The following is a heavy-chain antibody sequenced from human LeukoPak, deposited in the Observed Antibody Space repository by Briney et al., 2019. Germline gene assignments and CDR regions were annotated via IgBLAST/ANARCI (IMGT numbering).Heavy chain of an antibody. CDR2: IYYSGST. CDR1: GYSISNGYY. V-gene: IGHV4-38-2*02. CDR3: ARVHSSGYLGASYYFDY. J-gene: IGHJ4*02. Sequence: SETLSLTCTVSGYSISNGYYWGWIRQPPGKGLEWIGSIYYSGSTYYNPSLKSRVTISVDTSKNQFSLKLSSVTAADTAVYYCARVHSSGYLGASYYFDYWGQGTLVTVSS. D-gene: IGHD3-22*01.